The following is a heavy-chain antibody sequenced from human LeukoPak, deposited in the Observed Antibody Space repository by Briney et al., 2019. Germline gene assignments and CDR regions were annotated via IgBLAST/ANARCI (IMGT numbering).Heavy chain of an antibody. D-gene: IGHD3-22*01. J-gene: IGHJ4*02. Sequence: GGSLRLSCAASGSTFSSYWMSWVRQAPGKGLEWVGRIKSKTDGGTTDYAAPVKGRFTISRDDSKNTLYLQMNSLKTEDTAVYYCTTEGYYYDSSGYSLGDYWGQGTLVTVSS. CDR3: TTEGYYYDSSGYSLGDY. CDR1: GSTFSSYW. V-gene: IGHV3-15*01. CDR2: IKSKTDGGTT.